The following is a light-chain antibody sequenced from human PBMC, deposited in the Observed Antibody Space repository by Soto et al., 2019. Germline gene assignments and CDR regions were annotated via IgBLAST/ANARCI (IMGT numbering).Light chain of an antibody. CDR3: CSYAGSYTFHVV. CDR2: DVS. CDR1: SSDVGGYNY. Sequence: QSALTQPASVSGSPGQSITISCTGTSSDVGGYNYVSWYQQHPGKAPKLMIYDVSNRPSGVSNRFSGSKSGNTASLTISGLQAEDEADYYCCSYAGSYTFHVVFGGGTKVTVL. V-gene: IGLV2-14*01. J-gene: IGLJ2*01.